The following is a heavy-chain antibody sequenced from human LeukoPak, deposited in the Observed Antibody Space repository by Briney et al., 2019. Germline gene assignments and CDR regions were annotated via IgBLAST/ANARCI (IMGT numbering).Heavy chain of an antibody. CDR1: GFSFTDYP. V-gene: IGHV3-48*02. Sequence: GGSLRLSCATSGFSFTDYPMNWVRQAPGKGLEWISNIRTTAEGAKYAYYADSGKGRVTISRDDGKNTLYLHMNSLRDDDTAVYYCATDQRYAFDYWGQGILVTVSS. D-gene: IGHD3-9*01. CDR2: IRTTAEGAKYA. J-gene: IGHJ4*02. CDR3: ATDQRYAFDY.